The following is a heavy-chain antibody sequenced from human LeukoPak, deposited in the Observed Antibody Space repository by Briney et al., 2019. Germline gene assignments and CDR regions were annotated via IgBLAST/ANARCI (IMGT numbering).Heavy chain of an antibody. CDR3: ARRGYRDV. CDR2: ISDSGST. V-gene: IGHV4-59*08. J-gene: IGHJ6*03. Sequence: PSETLSLTCTVSGGSISGYYWSWIRQPPGKGLEYIGHISDSGSTSYNPSLKSRVTISVDTSKNQFSLKLSPVTAADTAVYYCARRGYRDVWGKGTTVTVSS. CDR1: GGSISGYY. D-gene: IGHD3-10*01.